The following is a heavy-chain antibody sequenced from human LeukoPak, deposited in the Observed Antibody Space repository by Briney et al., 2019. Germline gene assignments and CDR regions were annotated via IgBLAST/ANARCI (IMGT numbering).Heavy chain of an antibody. Sequence: GGSLRLSCTVSGFTLSTYAMHWVRQAPGKGLEWVAVISYDGNNKFYAGSVKGRFTISKDNSKNTLYLQVNSLRTEDTAVYYCTRQFYGSGSYWDSWGQGTLVTVSS. CDR2: ISYDGNNK. CDR3: TRQFYGSGSYWDS. V-gene: IGHV3-30-3*01. D-gene: IGHD3-10*01. CDR1: GFTLSTYA. J-gene: IGHJ4*02.